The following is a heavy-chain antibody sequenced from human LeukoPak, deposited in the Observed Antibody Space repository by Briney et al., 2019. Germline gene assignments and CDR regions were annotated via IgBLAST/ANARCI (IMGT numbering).Heavy chain of an antibody. D-gene: IGHD6-13*01. CDR1: GFTFSSYG. V-gene: IGHV3-30*02. CDR3: AKGSRAKLVRADIFDY. Sequence: GGSLRLSCAASGFTFSSYGMHWVRQAPGKGLDWVAFIHHDGSNKYYADSVRGRFTISRDNSKNTLYLQMNSLRAEDTAVYYCAKGSRAKLVRADIFDYWGQGTLVTVSS. J-gene: IGHJ4*02. CDR2: IHHDGSNK.